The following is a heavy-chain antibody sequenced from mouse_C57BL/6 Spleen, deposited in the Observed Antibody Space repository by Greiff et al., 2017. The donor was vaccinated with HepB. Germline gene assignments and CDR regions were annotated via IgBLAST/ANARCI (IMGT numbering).Heavy chain of an antibody. V-gene: IGHV1-82*01. CDR2: IYPGDGDT. CDR1: GYAFSSSW. D-gene: IGHD2-3*01. CDR3: ARGEDGYKYAMDY. J-gene: IGHJ4*01. Sequence: VQLQQSGPELVKPGASVKISCKGSGYAFSSSWMNWVKQRPGKGLEWIGRIYPGDGDTNYNGKFKGKATLTADKSSSTAYMQLSSLTSEDSAVYFCARGEDGYKYAMDYWGQGTSVTVSS.